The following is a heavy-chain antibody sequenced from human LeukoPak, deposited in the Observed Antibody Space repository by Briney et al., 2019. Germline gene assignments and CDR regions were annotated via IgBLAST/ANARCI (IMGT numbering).Heavy chain of an antibody. CDR3: AREYSSGWYSYYYYYMDV. Sequence: GGSLRLSCAASGFTFSSYWMSWVRQAPGKGLEWVANVKQDGSEKYYVDSVKGRFTISRDNAKNSLYLQMNSLRAEDTAVYYCAREYSSGWYSYYYYYMDVWGKGTTVTISS. CDR2: VKQDGSEK. D-gene: IGHD6-19*01. J-gene: IGHJ6*03. CDR1: GFTFSSYW. V-gene: IGHV3-7*01.